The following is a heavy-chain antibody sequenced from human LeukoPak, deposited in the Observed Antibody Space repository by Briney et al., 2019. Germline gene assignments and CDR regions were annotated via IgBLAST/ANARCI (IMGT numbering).Heavy chain of an antibody. Sequence: KPSETLSLTCAVYGGSFSGYYWSWIRQPPGKGLEWIGEINHSGSTNYNPSLKSRVTISVDTSKNQFSLKLSSVTAADTAVYYCARESVINYYDSSGHYYWYNWFDPWGQGTLVTVSS. J-gene: IGHJ5*02. CDR3: ARESVINYYDSSGHYYWYNWFDP. V-gene: IGHV4-34*01. CDR1: GGSFSGYY. D-gene: IGHD3-22*01. CDR2: INHSGST.